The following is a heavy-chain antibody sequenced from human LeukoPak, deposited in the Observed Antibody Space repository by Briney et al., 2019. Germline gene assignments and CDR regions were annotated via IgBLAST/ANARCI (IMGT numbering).Heavy chain of an antibody. CDR3: ARRGVRYYDFWSGRRDYYYGMDV. CDR1: GGSISSGGYS. CDR2: IYHSGST. V-gene: IGHV4-30-2*01. Sequence: PSQTLSLTCAVSGGSISSGGYSWSWIRQPPGKGLEWIGYIYHSGSTYYNPSLKSRVTISVDTSKNQFSLKLSSVTAADTAVYYCARRGVRYYDFWSGRRDYYYGMDVWGQGTTVTVSS. J-gene: IGHJ6*02. D-gene: IGHD3-3*01.